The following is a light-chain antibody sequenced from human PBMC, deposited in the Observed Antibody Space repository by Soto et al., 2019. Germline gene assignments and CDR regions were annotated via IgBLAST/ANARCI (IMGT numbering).Light chain of an antibody. CDR2: GAS. CDR3: QQYGSSPPWT. V-gene: IGKV3-20*01. Sequence: NGFKASSGHPFFSPGERATLFLQAKQRGSSRYLAWYQQKPGQAPRLLIYGASSRATGIPDRFSGSGSGTDFTLTISRLEPEDFAVYYCQQYGSSPPWTFGQGTKVEIK. CDR1: QRGSSRY. J-gene: IGKJ1*01.